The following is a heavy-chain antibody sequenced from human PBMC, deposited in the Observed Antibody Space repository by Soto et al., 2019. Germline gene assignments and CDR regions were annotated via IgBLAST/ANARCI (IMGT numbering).Heavy chain of an antibody. CDR1: GFTFSSYS. J-gene: IGHJ5*02. CDR3: AVGFPGPGPMYSWVTMVRGVWYNWFDP. D-gene: IGHD3-10*01. CDR2: ISSSSSTI. V-gene: IGHV3-48*01. Sequence: PGGSLRLSCAASGFTFSSYSMNWVRQAPGKGLEWVSYISSSSSTIYYADSVKGRFTISRDNAKNSLYLQMNSLRAEDTAVYYCAVGFPGPGPMYSWVTMVRGVWYNWFDPWGQGTLVTVSS.